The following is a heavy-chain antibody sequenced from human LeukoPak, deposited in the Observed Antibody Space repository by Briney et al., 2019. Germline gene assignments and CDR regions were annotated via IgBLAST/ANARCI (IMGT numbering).Heavy chain of an antibody. CDR3: ARDVSLAFDI. V-gene: IGHV3-74*01. CDR1: GFTFSTYR. CDR2: INNDGSST. Sequence: QPGGSLRLSCAASGFTFSTYRMHWVRHAPGKGLVWVSRINNDGSSTTYADSVRGRFTISRDNAKNTLYLQINSLRAEDTAVYYCARDVSLAFDIWGQGTMVTVSS. D-gene: IGHD3-16*02. J-gene: IGHJ3*02.